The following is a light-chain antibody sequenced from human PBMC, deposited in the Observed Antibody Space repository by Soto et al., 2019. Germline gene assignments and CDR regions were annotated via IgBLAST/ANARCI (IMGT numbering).Light chain of an antibody. CDR1: QSVRSS. CDR2: DAS. CDR3: QQRDSWPLT. Sequence: EIVLTQSPATLSLSPGERATLSCRASQSVRSSVAWYQQNPGQAPRLLIYDASTRATGIPARFSGSGSGTDFTLTISSLEPEDFASYYCQQRDSWPLTFGGGTKLEI. J-gene: IGKJ4*01. V-gene: IGKV3-11*01.